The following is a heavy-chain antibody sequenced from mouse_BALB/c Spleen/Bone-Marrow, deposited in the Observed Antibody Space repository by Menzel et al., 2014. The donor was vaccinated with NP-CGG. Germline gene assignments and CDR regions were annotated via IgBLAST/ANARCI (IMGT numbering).Heavy chain of an antibody. CDR1: GFTFKTYA. Sequence: EVQWVESGGGLVQPKGSLKLSCAASGFTFKTYAMNWVRQAPGKGLEWVARIRSKSNNYATYYVDSVKNRFTISRDDSQNMLYLQMNNLKTEDTAMYYCVRRESDNYGGFASWGQGTLVTVSA. CDR2: IRSKSNNYAT. J-gene: IGHJ3*01. V-gene: IGHV10-1*02. D-gene: IGHD1-1*01. CDR3: VRRESDNYGGFAS.